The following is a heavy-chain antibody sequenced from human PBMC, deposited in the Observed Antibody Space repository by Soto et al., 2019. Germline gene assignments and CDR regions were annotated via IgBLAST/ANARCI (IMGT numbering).Heavy chain of an antibody. CDR3: ARVVTIFGVGDRDAFDI. V-gene: IGHV3-48*02. CDR2: ISSSSSTI. CDR1: GFTFSSYS. D-gene: IGHD3-3*01. J-gene: IGHJ3*02. Sequence: GGSLRLSCAASGFTFSSYSMNWVRQAPGKGLEWVSYISSSSSTIYYADSVKGRFTISRDNAKNSLYLQMNSLRDEDTAVYYCARVVTIFGVGDRDAFDIWGQGTMVTVSS.